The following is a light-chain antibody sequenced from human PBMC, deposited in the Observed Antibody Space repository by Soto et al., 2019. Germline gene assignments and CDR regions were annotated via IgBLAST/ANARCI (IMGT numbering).Light chain of an antibody. CDR3: QQRSRWPRGT. Sequence: VLTQSPATLSLSPGESATLSCRASQNVGNNLAWYQQKSGQAPRLLIYAASDRATGVPARFSGRMSGTDFTLTISSLEPEDFATYCCQQRSRWPRGTFGRGTKLE. CDR2: AAS. CDR1: QNVGNN. J-gene: IGKJ2*02. V-gene: IGKV3-11*01.